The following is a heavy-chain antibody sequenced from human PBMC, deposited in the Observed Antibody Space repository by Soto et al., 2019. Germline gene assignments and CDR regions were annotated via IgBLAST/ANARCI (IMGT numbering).Heavy chain of an antibody. CDR3: ARVGLLGNFDY. CDR2: IYYSGST. CDR1: GGSISSGGYY. Sequence: SETLSLTCTVPGGSISSGGYYWSWIRQHPGKGLEWIGYIYYSGSTYYNPSLKSRVTISVDTSKNQFSLKLSSVTAADTAVYYCARVGLLGNFDYWGQGTLVTVSS. V-gene: IGHV4-31*03. J-gene: IGHJ4*02.